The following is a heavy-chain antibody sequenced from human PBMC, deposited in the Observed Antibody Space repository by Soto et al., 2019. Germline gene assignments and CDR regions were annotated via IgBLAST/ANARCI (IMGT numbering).Heavy chain of an antibody. CDR3: ARDSGEGRGYSYESFDY. Sequence: QVQLVQSGAEVRKPGSSVKVYCKASGGTFSSYAISWVRQAPGEGLEWMGGIIPIFGTANYAQKFQGRVTITADESTSTAYMELSSLRSEDTAVYYCARDSGEGRGYSYESFDYWGQGTLVTVSS. J-gene: IGHJ4*02. V-gene: IGHV1-69*01. D-gene: IGHD5-18*01. CDR2: IIPIFGTA. CDR1: GGTFSSYA.